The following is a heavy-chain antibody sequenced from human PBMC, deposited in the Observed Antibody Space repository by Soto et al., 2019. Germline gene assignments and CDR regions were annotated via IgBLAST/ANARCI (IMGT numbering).Heavy chain of an antibody. Sequence: PSETLSLTCTVSGGSISSGGYYWSWIRQHPGKGLEWIGYIYYSGSTYYNPSLKSRVTISVDTSKNQFSLKLSSVTAADTAVYYCARRLVRGPTNWFDPWGQGTLVTVSS. CDR1: GGSISSGGYY. V-gene: IGHV4-31*03. CDR2: IYYSGST. J-gene: IGHJ5*02. CDR3: ARRLVRGPTNWFDP. D-gene: IGHD3-10*01.